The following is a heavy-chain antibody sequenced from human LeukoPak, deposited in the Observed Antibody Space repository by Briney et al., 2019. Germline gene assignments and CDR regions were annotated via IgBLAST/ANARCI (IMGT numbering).Heavy chain of an antibody. D-gene: IGHD3-22*01. Sequence: ASVKVSCKASGYTFTSYDINWVRQATGQGLEWMGWMNPNSGNTGYAQKFQGRVTMTRNTSISTAYMELSSLRSEDTAVYYCARDRSYYYDSSGHQPDYWGQGTLVTVSS. CDR3: ARDRSYYYDSSGHQPDY. V-gene: IGHV1-8*01. CDR2: MNPNSGNT. J-gene: IGHJ4*02. CDR1: GYTFTSYD.